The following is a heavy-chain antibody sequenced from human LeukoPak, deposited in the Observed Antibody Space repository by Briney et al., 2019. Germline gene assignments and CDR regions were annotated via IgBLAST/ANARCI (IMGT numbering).Heavy chain of an antibody. CDR1: GYSITNGYY. Sequence: SETLSLTCTVSGYSITNGYYWSWIRQPPGKGLEWIGEINHSGSTNYNPSLKSRVTISVDTSKNQFSLKLSSVTAADTAVYYCARGGYSSSWNHQTNWFDPWGQGTLVTVSS. J-gene: IGHJ5*02. D-gene: IGHD6-13*01. V-gene: IGHV4-34*01. CDR3: ARGGYSSSWNHQTNWFDP. CDR2: INHSGST.